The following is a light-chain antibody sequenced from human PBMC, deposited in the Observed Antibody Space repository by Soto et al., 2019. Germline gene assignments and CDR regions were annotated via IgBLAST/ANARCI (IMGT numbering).Light chain of an antibody. V-gene: IGKV1-39*01. CDR2: GTS. Sequence: DIQLTQCPSSLSASVGDRVTITCRTSQSINNYLNWYQHIPGKAPRLLIYGTSTLQRGVSSRFSGSGSGTHFTLTISSLQPEDFAPYYCQQSYRTPFAFGPGTTADIK. CDR3: QQSYRTPFA. CDR1: QSINNY. J-gene: IGKJ3*01.